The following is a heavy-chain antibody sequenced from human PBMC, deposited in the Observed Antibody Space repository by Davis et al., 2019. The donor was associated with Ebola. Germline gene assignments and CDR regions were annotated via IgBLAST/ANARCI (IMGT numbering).Heavy chain of an antibody. D-gene: IGHD4/OR15-4a*01. CDR2: CRNKGNSNTT. CDR3: ARVRYSANPYFDP. J-gene: IGHJ4*02. Sequence: GESLKISCAGSGFTFSDHHMDWVRQAPGKGLEWVGRCRNKGNSNTTEYAASVKGRFTISRDGSKNSLYLQMNSLKNEDSAVYYCARVRYSANPYFDPWGQGTLVTVSS. V-gene: IGHV3-72*01. CDR1: GFTFSDHH.